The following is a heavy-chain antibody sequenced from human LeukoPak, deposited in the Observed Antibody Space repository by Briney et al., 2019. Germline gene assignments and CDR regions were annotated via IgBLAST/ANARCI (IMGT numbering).Heavy chain of an antibody. CDR2: ISSSSSYI. D-gene: IGHD5-18*01. CDR3: ARGRAMVRPYQPPGY. Sequence: GGSLRLSCAASGFTFSSYSMNWVRQAPGKGLEWVSSISSSSSYIYYADSVKGRFTISRDNAKNSLYLQMNSLRAEDTAVYYCARGRAMVRPYQPPGYWGQGTLVTVSS. V-gene: IGHV3-21*01. J-gene: IGHJ4*02. CDR1: GFTFSSYS.